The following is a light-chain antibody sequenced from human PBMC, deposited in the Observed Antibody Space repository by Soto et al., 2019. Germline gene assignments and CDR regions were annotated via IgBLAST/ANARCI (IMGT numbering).Light chain of an antibody. J-gene: IGKJ1*01. V-gene: IGKV3-15*01. CDR1: QSISRN. CDR3: QQYNDWPT. CDR2: GAS. Sequence: EKVMTQSPGTLSVSLGEGATLSCRASQSISRNLAWYQQKPGQPPRLLIYGASTRATGVPARFSGSGSGTEFTLTINSLQSEDFVVYFCQQYNDWPTFGQGTKVDIK.